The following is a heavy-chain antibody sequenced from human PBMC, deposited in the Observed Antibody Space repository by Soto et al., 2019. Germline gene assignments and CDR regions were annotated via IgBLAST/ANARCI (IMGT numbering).Heavy chain of an antibody. Sequence: GGSLRLSCAASGFTFSSYGMHWVRQAPGKGLEWVAVIWYDGSNKYYADSVKGRFTISRDNSKNTLYLQMNSLRAEDTAVYYCARCDYSCIPRWFFDYCGQRTLVTVSS. CDR1: GFTFSSYG. J-gene: IGHJ4*02. CDR3: ARCDYSCIPRWFFDY. V-gene: IGHV3-33*01. D-gene: IGHD2-2*01. CDR2: IWYDGSNK.